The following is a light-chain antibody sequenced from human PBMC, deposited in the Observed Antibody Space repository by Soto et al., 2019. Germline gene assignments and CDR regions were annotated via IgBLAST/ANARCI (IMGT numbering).Light chain of an antibody. J-gene: IGKJ5*01. CDR3: QQRSNWPPT. Sequence: EVVMTQSPATLSVSPGEGATLSCRASQGIGDTLAWYQHKPGQTPRLLIYDASSRATGIPDRFSGGGSGTDFTLTISSLEPEDFAVYYCQQRSNWPPTFGQGTRLEI. V-gene: IGKV3-11*01. CDR1: QGIGDT. CDR2: DAS.